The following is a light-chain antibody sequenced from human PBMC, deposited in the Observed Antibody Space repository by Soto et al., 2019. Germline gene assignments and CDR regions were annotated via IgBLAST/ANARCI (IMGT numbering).Light chain of an antibody. V-gene: IGLV2-23*01. CDR3: CSYAGSTTLR. CDR1: SSDVGSYNL. CDR2: EDY. Sequence: QSALTQPASVSGSPGQSLTISCAGSSSDVGSYNLVSWYQQRPGQAPKLLIYEDYKRPSGVSDRFSGSKSGNTASLTISGLQTEDEGDYFCCSYAGSTTLRFGGGTQLTVL. J-gene: IGLJ3*02.